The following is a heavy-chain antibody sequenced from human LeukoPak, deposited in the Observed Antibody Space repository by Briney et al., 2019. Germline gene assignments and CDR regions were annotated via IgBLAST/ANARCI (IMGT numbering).Heavy chain of an antibody. V-gene: IGHV4-4*07. CDR1: DASVNSYF. CDR2: IYTTGTT. Sequence: SETLSLTCTVSDASVNSYFWGWVRQPAGKGLEWLGRIYTTGTTYYNPSLKSRLTLSIETSKSQFSLTLRFAPSADKAVYFCGRQGYTAAYHFFDYWSLGTLVTVSS. J-gene: IGHJ4*02. CDR3: GRQGYTAAYHFFDY. D-gene: IGHD6-25*01.